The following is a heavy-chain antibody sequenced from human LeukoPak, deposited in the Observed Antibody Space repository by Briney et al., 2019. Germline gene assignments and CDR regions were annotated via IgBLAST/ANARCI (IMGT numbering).Heavy chain of an antibody. V-gene: IGHV3-23*01. CDR2: ISGSGVST. CDR3: AKDYYVPPSY. J-gene: IGHJ4*02. CDR1: GFTFSNYA. D-gene: IGHD3-10*02. Sequence: GGSLRLSCAASGFTFSNYAMSWVRQAPGKGLEWVSGISGSGVSTYYADSVKGRFTISRDNSKNTLYLQMNSLRAEDTAVYYCAKDYYVPPSYWGQGTLVTVSS.